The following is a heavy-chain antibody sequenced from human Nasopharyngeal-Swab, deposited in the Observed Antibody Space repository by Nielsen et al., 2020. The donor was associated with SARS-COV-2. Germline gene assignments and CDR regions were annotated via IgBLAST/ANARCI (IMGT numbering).Heavy chain of an antibody. Sequence: WIRQPPGKGLEWIGYIYYRGSTNYNPSLKSRDTISVDTSKNQFSLKLSSVTAADTAVYYCARMTHENPYYDSPRGMDVWGQGTTVTVSS. CDR3: ARMTHENPYYDSPRGMDV. D-gene: IGHD3-3*01. V-gene: IGHV4-59*12. J-gene: IGHJ6*02. CDR2: IYYRGST.